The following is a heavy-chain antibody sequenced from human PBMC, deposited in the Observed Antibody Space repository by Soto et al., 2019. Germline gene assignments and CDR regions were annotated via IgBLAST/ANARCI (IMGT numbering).Heavy chain of an antibody. D-gene: IGHD1-26*01. V-gene: IGHV3-74*01. CDR3: ATVATGSYDWFYP. J-gene: IGHJ5*02. CDR2: IDGDGSRT. Sequence: PGGSLRLSCAATGFTLRSYSMNWVRRAPGKGLEWISYIDGDGSRTNYADSVKGRFTTFRDNAKNTLYLQLNSLTAEDTAVYYCATVATGSYDWFYPWGQGTLVTVS. CDR1: GFTLRSYS.